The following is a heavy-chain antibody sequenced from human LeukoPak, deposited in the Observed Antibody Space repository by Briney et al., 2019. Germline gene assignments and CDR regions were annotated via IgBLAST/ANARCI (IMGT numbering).Heavy chain of an antibody. D-gene: IGHD3-3*01. CDR1: GGSFSGYY. CDR2: INHSGST. V-gene: IGHV4-34*01. Sequence: SETLSLTCAVYGGSFSGYYWSWIRQPPGKGLAWIGEINHSGSTNYNPSLKSRVTISVDTSKNQFSLKLSSVTAADTAVYYCARAASYDFWSGYRSPGPIDYWGQGTLVTVSS. J-gene: IGHJ4*02. CDR3: ARAASYDFWSGYRSPGPIDY.